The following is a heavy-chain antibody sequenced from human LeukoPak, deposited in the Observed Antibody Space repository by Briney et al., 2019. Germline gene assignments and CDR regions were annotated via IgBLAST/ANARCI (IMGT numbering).Heavy chain of an antibody. Sequence: PGGSLRLSCAASGFTFDDYAMHWVRQAPGEGLEWVSLISGDGGSTYYADSVKGRFTISRDNSKNSLYLQMNSLRTEDTALYHCAKDSLTTVTTRVYDAFDIWGQGTMVTVSS. V-gene: IGHV3-43*02. CDR3: AKDSLTTVTTRVYDAFDI. CDR2: ISGDGGST. D-gene: IGHD4-17*01. CDR1: GFTFDDYA. J-gene: IGHJ3*02.